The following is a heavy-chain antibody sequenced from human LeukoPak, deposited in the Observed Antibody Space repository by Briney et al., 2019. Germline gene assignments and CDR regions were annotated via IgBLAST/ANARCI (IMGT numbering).Heavy chain of an antibody. V-gene: IGHV1-2*02. D-gene: IGHD1-26*01. J-gene: IGHJ4*02. CDR3: ARDGGGGSYGEDYFDY. CDR2: INPNSGGT. CDR1: GYTFTGYY. Sequence: GASVKVSCKASGYTFTGYYMHWVRQAPGQGLEWMGWINPNSGGTNYAQKFQGRVTMTRDTSISTAYMELSRLRSDDTAVYYCARDGGGGSYGEDYFDYWGQGTLVTVSS.